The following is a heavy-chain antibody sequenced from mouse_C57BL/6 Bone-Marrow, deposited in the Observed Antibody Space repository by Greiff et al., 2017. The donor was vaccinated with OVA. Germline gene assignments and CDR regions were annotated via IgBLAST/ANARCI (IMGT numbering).Heavy chain of an antibody. Sequence: VQLQQSGAELVRPGASVTLSCKASGYTFTDYEMHWVKQTPVHGLEWIGAIDPETGGTAYNQKFKGKAILTADKSSSTAYMELRRLTSDDSAVYYCTRGYSNYYAMDYWGQGTSVTVSS. CDR3: TRGYSNYYAMDY. J-gene: IGHJ4*01. D-gene: IGHD2-5*01. CDR1: GYTFTDYE. CDR2: IDPETGGT. V-gene: IGHV1-15*01.